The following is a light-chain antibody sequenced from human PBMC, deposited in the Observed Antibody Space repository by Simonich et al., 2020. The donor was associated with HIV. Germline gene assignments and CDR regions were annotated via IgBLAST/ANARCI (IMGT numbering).Light chain of an antibody. CDR1: QSVSSN. CDR3: QQYNNLPPGYT. V-gene: IGKV3-15*01. CDR2: GAS. Sequence: EIVMTQSPATLSVSPGERATLSCRASQSVSSNLAWYQQKPGLAPRLLISGASTRATGIPARFSGSGSGTEFTLTISSMQSEDFAVYYCQQYNNLPPGYTFGQGTKLEIK. J-gene: IGKJ2*01.